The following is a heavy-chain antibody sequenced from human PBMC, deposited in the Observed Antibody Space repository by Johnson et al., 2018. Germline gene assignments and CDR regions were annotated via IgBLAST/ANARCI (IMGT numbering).Heavy chain of an antibody. CDR2: ISASAGST. CDR3: AKDPLGSLRDAFDI. CDR1: GFTFSSFA. Sequence: VQLVESGGGLVQPGGSLRLSCKGSGFTFSSFAMSWVRQAPGKGLEWVSGISASAGSTYYADSVKGRFTISRDNSKETLDLQMNSLRDEDTAVYYCAKDPLGSLRDAFDIWGQGTMVTVSS. V-gene: IGHV3-23*04. J-gene: IGHJ3*02. D-gene: IGHD4-17*01.